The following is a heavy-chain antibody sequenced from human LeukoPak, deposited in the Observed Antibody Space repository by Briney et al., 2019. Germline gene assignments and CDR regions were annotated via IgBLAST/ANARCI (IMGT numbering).Heavy chain of an antibody. J-gene: IGHJ4*02. V-gene: IGHV3-15*01. D-gene: IGHD6-13*01. CDR3: TTDLAAVGKGEFDY. CDR1: GFALSSAW. CDR2: FKSKTAT. Sequence: PRGSLRLSCAASGFALSSAWMNWVRQAPGKGPEWVGHFKSKTATNYAAPVKGRFTFSSDDSQNTLYLQMSSLKTADTAVYYCTTDLAAVGKGEFDYWGQGTLVTVSS.